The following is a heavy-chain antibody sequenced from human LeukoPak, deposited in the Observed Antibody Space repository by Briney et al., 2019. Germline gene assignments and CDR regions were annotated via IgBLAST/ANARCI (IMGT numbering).Heavy chain of an antibody. CDR2: FNPNSGGT. J-gene: IGHJ4*02. CDR1: GYTFSGYY. Sequence: ASVNVSCKASGYTFSGYYMHWVRQAPGPGLEWMGWFNPNSGGTNYAQKFQGRVTMTRDTSISTAYMELSRLSSDDTAVYYCARDSCSSISCLSIDDYWGQGTLVTVSS. CDR3: ARDSCSSISCLSIDDY. V-gene: IGHV1-2*02. D-gene: IGHD2-2*01.